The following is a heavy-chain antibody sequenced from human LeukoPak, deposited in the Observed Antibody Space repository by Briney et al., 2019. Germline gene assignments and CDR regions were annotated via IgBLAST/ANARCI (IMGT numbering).Heavy chain of an antibody. V-gene: IGHV4-39*07. CDR3: ASRYCSGGSCTAFDY. CDR1: GGSIASSTYY. J-gene: IGHJ4*02. CDR2: IYYSGSS. D-gene: IGHD2-15*01. Sequence: PSETLSLTCTVSGGSIASSTYYWAWIRQPPGRGLEWFGSIYYSGSSYYNPSLKTRATISVDTSGNQFSLKLTSVTAADTAVYYCASRYCSGGSCTAFDYWGQGTLVTVSS.